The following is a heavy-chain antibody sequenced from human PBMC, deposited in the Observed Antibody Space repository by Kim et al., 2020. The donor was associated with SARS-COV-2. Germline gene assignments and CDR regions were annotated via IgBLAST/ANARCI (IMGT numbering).Heavy chain of an antibody. J-gene: IGHJ3*01. Sequence: TKYAEGIPGRRTMTRETAISTVYMELSRLKSADTAVYYCARGANTLSAFDLWGQGTMVTVSS. CDR3: ARGANTLSAFDL. CDR2: T. V-gene: IGHV1-2*02.